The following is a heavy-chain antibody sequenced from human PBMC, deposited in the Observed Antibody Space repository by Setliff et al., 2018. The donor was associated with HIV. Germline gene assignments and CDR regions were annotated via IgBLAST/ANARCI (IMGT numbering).Heavy chain of an antibody. CDR1: GYAISSGYY. CDR2: IYNRGST. J-gene: IGHJ5*02. D-gene: IGHD2-2*01. V-gene: IGHV4-38-2*01. Sequence: SETLSLTCAVSGYAISSGYYWGWIRRPPGKGLEWIGSIYNRGSTYYNPSLKRRVTISVDTSKNQFSLKLHSVTAADTAIYHCARGGTSSNWFDPWGQGTLVTVSS. CDR3: ARGGTSSNWFDP.